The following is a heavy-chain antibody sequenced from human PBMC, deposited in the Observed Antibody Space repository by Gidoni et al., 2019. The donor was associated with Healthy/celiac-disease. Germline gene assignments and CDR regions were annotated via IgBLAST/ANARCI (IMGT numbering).Heavy chain of an antibody. D-gene: IGHD6-13*01. CDR2: IYYSGST. J-gene: IGHJ6*02. CDR1: GGSISTYY. Sequence: QVQLQESGPGLVKPSETLSLACTVSGGSISTYYWSWIRQPPGKGLEWIGYIYYSGSTNYNPSLKSRVTISVDTSKNQFSLKLSSVTAADTAVYYCARGIAAAGYYYYGMDVWGQGTTVIVS. V-gene: IGHV4-59*01. CDR3: ARGIAAAGYYYYGMDV.